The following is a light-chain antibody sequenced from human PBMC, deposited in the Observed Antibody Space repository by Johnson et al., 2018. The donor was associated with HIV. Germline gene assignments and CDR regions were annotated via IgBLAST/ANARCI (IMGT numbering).Light chain of an antibody. CDR2: ENE. Sequence: QSVLTQPPSVSAAPGQKVTISCSGSTSNIGNNYVSWYQQLPGTAPKLLIYENEKRPSGIPDRFSGSKSGPSATLDIIGLQTGDEADYCCGSWDNTLSAFVFGTGTKVTVL. V-gene: IGLV1-51*01. CDR3: GSWDNTLSAFV. J-gene: IGLJ1*01. CDR1: TSNIGNNY.